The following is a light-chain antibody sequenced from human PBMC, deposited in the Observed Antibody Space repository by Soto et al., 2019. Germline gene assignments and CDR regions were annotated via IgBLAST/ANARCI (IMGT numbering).Light chain of an antibody. CDR1: SSDVGGYNY. J-gene: IGLJ3*02. Sequence: QSALTQPASVSGSPGQSITISCTGTSSDVGGYNYVSWYQQHPGKAPKLMIYEVSNRPSGVSNRFSGSKSGNTASLTISGLQAEDEAYYYCSSYTSSSTRVFGGGTKLTV. CDR3: SSYTSSSTRV. V-gene: IGLV2-14*01. CDR2: EVS.